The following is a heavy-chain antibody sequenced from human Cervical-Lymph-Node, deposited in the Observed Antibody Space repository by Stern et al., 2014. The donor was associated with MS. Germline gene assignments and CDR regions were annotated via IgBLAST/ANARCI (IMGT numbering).Heavy chain of an antibody. J-gene: IGHJ4*02. D-gene: IGHD3-10*01. Sequence: QVQLQASGPGLVKPSQTLSLTCTVSGDSISTGSFYWTWVRQPAGKGLEWIGRVYTDGSTDYNPSLKSRVTISLDASQNQFSLSLISGTAADTAVYYCAREVARFALRGWGQGTLVTVSS. CDR3: AREVARFALRG. CDR2: VYTDGST. V-gene: IGHV4-61*02. CDR1: GDSISTGSFY.